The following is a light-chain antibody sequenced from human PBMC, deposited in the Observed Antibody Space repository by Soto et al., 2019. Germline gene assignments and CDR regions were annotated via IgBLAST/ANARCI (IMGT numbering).Light chain of an antibody. J-gene: IGKJ1*01. Sequence: DIQMTQSPSSLSASVGDRVTITCRASQSISTYLNWYQQKSGNAPKLLIYDVSTLQTGVPSRFSGSGSGTDFTLTISSLHPYELATYYCQQSYISPRTFGQVTKSDIK. V-gene: IGKV1-39*01. CDR1: QSISTY. CDR3: QQSYISPRT. CDR2: DVS.